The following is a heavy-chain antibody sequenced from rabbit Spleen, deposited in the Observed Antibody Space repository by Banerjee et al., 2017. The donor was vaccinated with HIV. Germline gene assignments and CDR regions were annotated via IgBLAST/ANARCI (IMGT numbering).Heavy chain of an antibody. D-gene: IGHD8-1*01. CDR1: GVSLNDKDV. CDR3: ARDSGTSFSSYGMDL. CDR2: IYTGSSGST. J-gene: IGHJ6*01. Sequence: EQLEESGGGLVKPEGSLTLTCKASGVSLNDKDVMCWVRQAPGKGLEWIACIYTGSSGSTYYASWAKGRFTISKTSSTTVTLQMTSLTAADTATHFCARDSGTSFSSYGMDLWGPGTLVT. V-gene: IGHV1S45*01.